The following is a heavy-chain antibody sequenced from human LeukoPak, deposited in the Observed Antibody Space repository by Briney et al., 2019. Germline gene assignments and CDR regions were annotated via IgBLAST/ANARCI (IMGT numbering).Heavy chain of an antibody. D-gene: IGHD6-13*01. V-gene: IGHV1-2*02. CDR2: INPNSGGT. Sequence: ASVKVSCKASGYTFTGYYMHWVRQAPGQGLEWMGWINPNSGGTNYAQKFQGRVTMTRGTSISTACMELSRLRSDDTAVYYCARDVDSSSWSPYYFDYWGQGTLVTVSS. J-gene: IGHJ4*02. CDR3: ARDVDSSSWSPYYFDY. CDR1: GYTFTGYY.